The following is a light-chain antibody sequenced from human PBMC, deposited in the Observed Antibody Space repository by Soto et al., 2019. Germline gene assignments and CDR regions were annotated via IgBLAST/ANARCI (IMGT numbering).Light chain of an antibody. CDR1: SGHSSYA. V-gene: IGLV4-69*01. CDR3: QTWATGIVV. J-gene: IGLJ2*01. CDR2: LNSDGSH. Sequence: QSVLTQSPSASASLGASVKLTCTLSSGHSSYAIAWHQQQPEKGPRYLMKLNSDGSHSKGDGIPDRFSGSSSGAERYLTISSIQSEDEADYYCQTWATGIVVFGGGTKLTVL.